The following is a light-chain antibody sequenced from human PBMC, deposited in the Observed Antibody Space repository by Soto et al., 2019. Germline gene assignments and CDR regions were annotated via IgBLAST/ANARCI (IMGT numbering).Light chain of an antibody. CDR1: GSNIGSNT. CDR2: NND. CDR3: AAWDDSLNGPV. Sequence: QSVLTQPPSASGTPGQRVTISCSGSGSNIGSNTVNWYHHLPGTAPKILIYNNDQRPSGVPDRFSGSKSGTSASLAISGLQSEDEADYYCAAWDDSLNGPVFGGGTKLTVL. J-gene: IGLJ3*02. V-gene: IGLV1-44*01.